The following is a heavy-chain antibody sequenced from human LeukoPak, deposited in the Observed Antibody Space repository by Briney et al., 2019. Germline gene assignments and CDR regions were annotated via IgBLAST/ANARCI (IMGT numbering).Heavy chain of an antibody. V-gene: IGHV4-39*01. Sequence: KPSETLSLTCTVSGGSISSSSYYWGWIRQPPGKGLEWIGSIYYSGSTYYNPSLKSRVTISVDTSKNQFSLKLSSVTAADTAVYYCARQARYISGWYRDYWGQGTLVTVSS. CDR3: ARQARYISGWYRDY. J-gene: IGHJ4*02. CDR1: GGSISSSSYY. D-gene: IGHD6-19*01. CDR2: IYYSGST.